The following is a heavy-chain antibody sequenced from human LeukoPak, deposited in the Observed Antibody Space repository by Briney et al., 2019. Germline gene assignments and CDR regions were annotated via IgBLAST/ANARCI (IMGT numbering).Heavy chain of an antibody. Sequence: PGGSLRLSCAASGFTFDDYTMHWVRQAPGKGLEWVSLISWDGGSTYYADSVKGRFTISRDNSKNSLYLQMNSLRTEDTALYYCAKDMYSSGWYDYWGQGTLVTVSS. CDR2: ISWDGGST. CDR3: AKDMYSSGWYDY. J-gene: IGHJ4*02. V-gene: IGHV3-43*01. CDR1: GFTFDDYT. D-gene: IGHD6-19*01.